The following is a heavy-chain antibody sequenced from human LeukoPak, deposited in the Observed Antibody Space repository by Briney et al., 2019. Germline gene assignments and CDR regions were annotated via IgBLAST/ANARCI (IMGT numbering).Heavy chain of an antibody. CDR1: GGSISSGDYY. V-gene: IGHV4-30-4*01. CDR3: ASSGGGTLFYFDL. D-gene: IGHD2-8*02. Sequence: SQTLSLTCTVSGGSISSGDYYWSWIRQPPGKGLEWIGYIYYSGSTYYNPSLKSRVTISVDTSKNQFSLKLSSVTAADTAVYYCASSGGGTLFYFDLWGRGTLVTVSS. CDR2: IYYSGST. J-gene: IGHJ2*01.